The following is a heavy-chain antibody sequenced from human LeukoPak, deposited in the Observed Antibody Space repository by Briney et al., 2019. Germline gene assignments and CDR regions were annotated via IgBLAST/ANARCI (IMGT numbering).Heavy chain of an antibody. Sequence: GGSLRLSCAAPGFTFSSYGMHWVRQAPGKGLEWVAVIWYDGSNKYYADSAKGRFTISRDNSKNTLYLQMNSLRAEDTAVYYCATTGYYYDILTGYYPRDYYYYGMDVWGQGTTVTVSS. D-gene: IGHD3-9*01. V-gene: IGHV3-33*01. CDR2: IWYDGSNK. CDR1: GFTFSSYG. CDR3: ATTGYYYDILTGYYPRDYYYYGMDV. J-gene: IGHJ6*02.